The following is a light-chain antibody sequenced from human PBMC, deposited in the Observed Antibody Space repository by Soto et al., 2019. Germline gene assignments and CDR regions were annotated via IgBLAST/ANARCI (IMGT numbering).Light chain of an antibody. CDR3: QHYDSSQWT. Sequence: EIVLTQSPGTLSLSPGERATLSCRARQSVSSSYLAWYQQKPGQAPRLLIYDASSRATGISDRFSGSGSGTDFTFPISGLEPEDFAVYYCQHYDSSQWTFGQGTKVEI. J-gene: IGKJ1*01. CDR1: QSVSSSY. CDR2: DAS. V-gene: IGKV3-20*01.